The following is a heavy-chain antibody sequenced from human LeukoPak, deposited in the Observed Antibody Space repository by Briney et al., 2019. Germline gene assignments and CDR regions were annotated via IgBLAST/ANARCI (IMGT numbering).Heavy chain of an antibody. J-gene: IGHJ6*03. D-gene: IGHD3-10*01. CDR3: AKSSGNYLNYYYYMDV. V-gene: IGHV3-23*01. CDR1: GFTFSTYA. CDR2: FSGSGGST. Sequence: SGGSLRLACAASGFTFSTYAMSWVRQAPGKGLKWVSSFSGSGGSTYYADSVKGRFTISRDNSKNTLYLQMNSLRAEDTALYYCAKSSGNYLNYYYYMDVWGKGTTVTISS.